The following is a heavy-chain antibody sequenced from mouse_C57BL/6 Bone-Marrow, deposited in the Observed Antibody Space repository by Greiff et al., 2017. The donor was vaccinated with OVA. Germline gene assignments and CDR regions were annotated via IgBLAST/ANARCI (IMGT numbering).Heavy chain of an antibody. CDR3: SEDSAVYYCAYYSNYPYYFDY. D-gene: IGHD2-5*01. V-gene: IGHV1-87*01. Sequence: VQLQQSGPELARPWASVKISCQAFYTFSRRVHFAIRDTNYWMQWVKQRPGQGLEWFGAHYPGNGDNSYNQKFKGKATFTVDKSSITAYMQLSSLTSEDSAVYYCAYYSNYPYYFDYWGQGTTLTVSS. CDR2: GQGLEWFG. CDR1: YTFSRRVH. J-gene: IGHJ2*01.